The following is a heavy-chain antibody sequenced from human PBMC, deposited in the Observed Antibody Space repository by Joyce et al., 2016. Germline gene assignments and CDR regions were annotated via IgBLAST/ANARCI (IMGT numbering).Heavy chain of an antibody. CDR1: GSIFSGYA. CDR3: ARRSGIPAGRRPGAFDM. J-gene: IGHJ3*02. V-gene: IGHV3-30*04. D-gene: IGHD6-13*01. CDR2: ISYDGPNK. Sequence: QEQLEESGGGVVQPGTSLRLSCTASGSIFSGYAMNRVRQAPGKGLEGVAIISYDGPNKFYADSVRGRFTISRDNYKNTLFLQMNSLTIEDAGVYYCARRSGIPAGRRPGAFDMWGQGTVVTVSS.